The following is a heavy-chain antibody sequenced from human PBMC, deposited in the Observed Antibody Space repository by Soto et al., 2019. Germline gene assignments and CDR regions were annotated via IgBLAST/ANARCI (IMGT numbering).Heavy chain of an antibody. CDR1: GFIFNRYG. CDR2: IWYDGSNK. V-gene: IGHV3-33*01. J-gene: IGHJ6*02. CDR3: ARGPGRPPLRNYGMDV. Sequence: QVQLVESGGGVVQPGRSLRLSCAASGFIFNRYGMHWVRQVPRKGLEWVADIWYDGSNKNYADSVKGRFTISRDNSKNTLSLQMNSLRAEDTAVYYCARGPGRPPLRNYGMDVWGQGTTVTVSS.